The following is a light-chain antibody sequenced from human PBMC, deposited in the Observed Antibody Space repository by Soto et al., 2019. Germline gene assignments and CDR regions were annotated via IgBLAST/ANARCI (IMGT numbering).Light chain of an antibody. CDR2: YDS. CDR1: NIGSKS. Sequence: SYELTQPPSVSVAPGKTARITCGGNNIGSKSVHWYQQKPGQAPVRVIYYDSDRPSGIPERFSGSNSGNTATLTISRVEAGDEADYYCQVWDSSSDHPAVVFGGGTKLTVL. J-gene: IGLJ2*01. V-gene: IGLV3-21*04. CDR3: QVWDSSSDHPAVV.